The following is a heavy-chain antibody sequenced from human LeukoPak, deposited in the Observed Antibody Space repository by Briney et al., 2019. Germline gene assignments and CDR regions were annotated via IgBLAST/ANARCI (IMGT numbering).Heavy chain of an antibody. V-gene: IGHV1-18*01. CDR1: GYTFTSYG. CDR2: ISAYNGNT. CDR3: ARVQAPYYFDY. Sequence: GASVKVSCKASGYTFTSYGISWVRQAPGQGLEWMGWISAYNGNTNYAQKLQGRVTITADKSTSTAYMELSSLRSEDTAVYYCARVQAPYYFDYWGQGTLVTVSS. D-gene: IGHD4-11*01. J-gene: IGHJ4*02.